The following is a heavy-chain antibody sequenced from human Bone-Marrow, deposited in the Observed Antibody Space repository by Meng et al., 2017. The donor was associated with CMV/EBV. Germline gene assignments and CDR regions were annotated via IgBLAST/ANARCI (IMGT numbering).Heavy chain of an antibody. CDR1: GFTFDTYT. J-gene: IGHJ4*02. CDR3: ARSTRLGRLAC. CDR2: LTGSSSNI. Sequence: GESLKISCVGSGFTFDTYTMNWVRLAPGKGPEWLSSLTGSSSNIYYAESVRGRFTISRDNAKKSLYLQMNSLRAEDTAVYYCARSTRLGRLACWGQGTQVTVSS. V-gene: IGHV3-21*01. D-gene: IGHD6-6*01.